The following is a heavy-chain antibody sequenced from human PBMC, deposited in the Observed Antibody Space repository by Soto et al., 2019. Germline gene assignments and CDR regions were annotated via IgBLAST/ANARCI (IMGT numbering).Heavy chain of an antibody. CDR1: GYTFTSYG. J-gene: IGHJ6*02. V-gene: IGHV1-18*01. CDR2: ISAYNGNT. CDR3: AAVENSPPYYYYYGMDV. Sequence: QVQPVQSGAEVKKPGASVKVSCKASGYTFTSYGISWVRQAPGQGLEWMGWISAYNGNTNYAQKLQGRGTITTDTSTSTAYIELRSLRSDDTTVEYCAAVENSPPYYYYYGMDVWGQGTTVTVSS. D-gene: IGHD5-18*01.